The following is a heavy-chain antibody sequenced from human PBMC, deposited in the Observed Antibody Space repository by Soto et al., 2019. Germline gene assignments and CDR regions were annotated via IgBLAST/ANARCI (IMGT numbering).Heavy chain of an antibody. CDR2: IYHSGST. D-gene: IGHD6-13*01. CDR1: GYSINSVDY. Sequence: SETLSLTCAVSGYSINSVDYWGWIRQPPGKGLEWIGSIYHSGSTYKNPSLKSRVTLSLDTSKNHLSLRLSSVTAADTAVYYCARVVYSMSWSWFDPWGQGTLVTVSS. V-gene: IGHV4-38-2*01. J-gene: IGHJ5*02. CDR3: ARVVYSMSWSWFDP.